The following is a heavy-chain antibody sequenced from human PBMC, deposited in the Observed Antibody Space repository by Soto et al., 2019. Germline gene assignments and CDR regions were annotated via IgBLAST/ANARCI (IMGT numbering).Heavy chain of an antibody. D-gene: IGHD6-13*01. Sequence: QVQLVQSGAEVKKPGSSVKVSCKASGGTFSSYTISWVRQAPVQGLEWMGRIIPILGIANYAQKFQGRVTITADKSTSTAYMELSSLRSEDTAVYYCARAQQLGSFDHWGQGTLVTVSS. V-gene: IGHV1-69*02. CDR2: IIPILGIA. CDR3: ARAQQLGSFDH. CDR1: GGTFSSYT. J-gene: IGHJ4*02.